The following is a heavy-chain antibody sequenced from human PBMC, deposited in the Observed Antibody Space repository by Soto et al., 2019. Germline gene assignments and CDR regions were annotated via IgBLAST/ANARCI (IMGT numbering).Heavy chain of an antibody. D-gene: IGHD3-16*01. CDR1: GGSISSPHDY. J-gene: IGHJ4*02. Sequence: PSETLSLTCTVSGGSISSPHDYWAWLRQSPGRGLEWIASIYYSGSTYHNPSLKSRITISVDTSKNQFSLHLTSVTAADTAVYYCARHGLTAYMVDYFDFWGQGTLVT. CDR3: ARHGLTAYMVDYFDF. CDR2: IYYSGST. V-gene: IGHV4-39*01.